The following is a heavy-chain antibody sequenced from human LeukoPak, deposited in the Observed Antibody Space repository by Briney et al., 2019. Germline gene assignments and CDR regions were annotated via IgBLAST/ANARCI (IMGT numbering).Heavy chain of an antibody. J-gene: IGHJ4*02. CDR2: ISTYDGNA. D-gene: IGHD2-15*01. V-gene: IGHV1-18*01. Sequence: ASVMVSCKPSGYTFTTYGICWVRQAPGPGLEWLGWISTYDGNANYVQHLQAKVTITKARSACTVHMELRSLSSDDTAVYVCASDWGVSCRGGTCCMGYWGQGTLVTVSS. CDR3: ASDWGVSCRGGTCCMGY. CDR1: GYTFTTYG.